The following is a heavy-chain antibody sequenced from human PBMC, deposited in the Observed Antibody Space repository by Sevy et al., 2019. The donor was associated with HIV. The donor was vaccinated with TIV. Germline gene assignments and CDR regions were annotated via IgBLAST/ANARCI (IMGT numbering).Heavy chain of an antibody. D-gene: IGHD2-8*01. V-gene: IGHV3-7*03. Sequence: GGSLRLSCAASGFTFSSYWMSWVRQAPGKGLEWVANIKQDGSDKYYVDSVKGRFTISRDNAKNSLYLQMNGLRVEDTAVYYCASPGTKGFDPWGQGTLVTVSS. CDR3: ASPGTKGFDP. CDR1: GFTFSSYW. CDR2: IKQDGSDK. J-gene: IGHJ5*02.